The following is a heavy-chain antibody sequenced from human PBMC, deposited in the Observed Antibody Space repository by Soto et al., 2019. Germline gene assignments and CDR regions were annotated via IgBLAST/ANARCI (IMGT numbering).Heavy chain of an antibody. CDR1: GGPIKTGDYY. V-gene: IGHV4-30-4*01. Sequence: SETLSLTXNVSGGPIKTGDYYWNWIRQPPGKGLEWIGYVFYSGATNYSPSLKSRAAISMDTSKNQFSLSLTSVTAADTAVYYCARAGFSYGHLLFWGQGIRVTVSS. CDR2: VFYSGAT. CDR3: ARAGFSYGHLLF. J-gene: IGHJ4*02. D-gene: IGHD3-10*01.